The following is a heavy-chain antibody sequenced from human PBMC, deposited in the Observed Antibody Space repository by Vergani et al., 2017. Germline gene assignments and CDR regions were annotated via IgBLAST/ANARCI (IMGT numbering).Heavy chain of an antibody. V-gene: IGHV3-74*03. CDR3: ARARCIETCYMSNWLDS. J-gene: IGHJ5*01. CDR1: GFSFNSYW. Sequence: DVHLAESGGGFFQPGGSLRLSCSASGFSFNSYWMHWVRQVPGKGLLWVSRIKSDGSITAYADSVKCRFTISRDNAQNTLYLQMNSLRVEYTGVYCARARCIETCYMSNWLDSWGQGTLVTVSS. D-gene: IGHD3-9*01. CDR2: IKSDGSIT.